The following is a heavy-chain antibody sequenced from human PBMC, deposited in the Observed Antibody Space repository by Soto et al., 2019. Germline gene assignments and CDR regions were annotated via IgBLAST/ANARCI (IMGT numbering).Heavy chain of an antibody. CDR1: GGTFSSYA. CDR3: ARESTNSFDY. Sequence: ASVKVSCKASGGTFSSYAISWVRQAPGQGLEWMGGIIPIFGTANYAQKFQGWVTMTRDTSITTAYMELSRLQSDDTAVYYCARESTNSFDYWGQGTLVTVPQ. CDR2: IIPIFGTA. J-gene: IGHJ4*02. V-gene: IGHV1-69*05.